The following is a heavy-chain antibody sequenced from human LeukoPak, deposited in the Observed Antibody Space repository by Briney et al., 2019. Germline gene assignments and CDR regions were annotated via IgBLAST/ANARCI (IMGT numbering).Heavy chain of an antibody. Sequence: PGGSLRLSCAASGFTVSSNYMNWVRQAPGKWLDWVSIIYSGSSTYYADSVKGRFTISRDNSRNTLYLQMNSLRAEDTAVYYCAGTIIDAFDIWGQGTMVTVSS. CDR3: AGTIIDAFDI. J-gene: IGHJ3*02. D-gene: IGHD3-10*01. CDR2: IYSGSST. V-gene: IGHV3-66*01. CDR1: GFTVSSNY.